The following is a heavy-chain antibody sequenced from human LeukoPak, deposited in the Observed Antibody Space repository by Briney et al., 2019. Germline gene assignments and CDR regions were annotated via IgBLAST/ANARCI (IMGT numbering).Heavy chain of an antibody. Sequence: ASVKVSCKASGGTFSSYAISWVRQAPGQGLEWMGGIIPIFGTANYAQKFQGRVTITTDESTSTAYMELSSLRSEDTAVYYCARDQRGGSGSYGYFDYWGQGTLVTVSS. CDR1: GGTFSSYA. CDR2: IIPIFGTA. D-gene: IGHD3-10*01. CDR3: ARDQRGGSGSYGYFDY. V-gene: IGHV1-69*05. J-gene: IGHJ4*02.